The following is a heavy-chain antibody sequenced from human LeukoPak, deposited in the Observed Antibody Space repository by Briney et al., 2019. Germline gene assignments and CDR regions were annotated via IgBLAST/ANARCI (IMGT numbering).Heavy chain of an antibody. CDR2: IKQDGSEK. D-gene: IGHD6-19*01. CDR3: AXEEDSSGWYFHFHY. V-gene: IGHV3-7*01. J-gene: IGHJ4*02. CDR1: GFTFSSYW. Sequence: TGGSLRLSCAASGFTFSSYWRSWVRQAPGKGLKWVANIKQDGSEKYYVDSVKGRFTISRDNAKKSLYLQMNSLRAEDTAVYYCAXEEDSSGWYFHFHYWGQGTLVTVSS.